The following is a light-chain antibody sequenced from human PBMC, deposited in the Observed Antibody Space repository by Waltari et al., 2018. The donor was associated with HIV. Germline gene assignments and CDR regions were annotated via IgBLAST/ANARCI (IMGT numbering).Light chain of an antibody. CDR3: SSYTSSSTPG. Sequence: QSDLTQTTSMSGSPGLSITISCTGNSSTVGGYTYVAWYQQHPGKAPKLMIYDVSNRPSVVSNRFSGSKSGNTASLTLSGLQAEDESDYYCSSYTSSSTPGFGGGTKLTVL. CDR2: DVS. V-gene: IGLV2-14*03. J-gene: IGLJ3*02. CDR1: SSTVGGYTY.